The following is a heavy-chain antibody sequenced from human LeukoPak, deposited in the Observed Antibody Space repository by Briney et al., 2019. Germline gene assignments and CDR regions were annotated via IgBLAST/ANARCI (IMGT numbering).Heavy chain of an antibody. CDR1: GYTFTICC. CDR2: INPNSGGR. D-gene: IGHD6-19*01. V-gene: IGHV1-2*02. J-gene: IGHJ4*02. CDR3: ARDDKIAVAGFDY. Sequence: ASEKVSFKGSGYTFTICCMHWVGQAPGQGRERRGWINPNSGGRNNAQKFQGRGTITRDTANSTKYMEMRRLREGATAVYYCARDDKIAVAGFDYWGQGTLVTVSS.